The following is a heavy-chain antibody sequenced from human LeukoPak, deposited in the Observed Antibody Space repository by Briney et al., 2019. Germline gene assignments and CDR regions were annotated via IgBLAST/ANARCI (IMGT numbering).Heavy chain of an antibody. CDR1: GGSISSSNW. CDR2: IYHSGST. D-gene: IGHD2-2*01. CDR3: ARVGNDCSSTSCYDDSNWFDP. V-gene: IGHV4-4*02. J-gene: IGHJ5*02. Sequence: SETLSLTCAVSGGSISSSNWWSWVRQPPGKGLEWIGEIYHSGSTNYNPSLKSRVTISVDKSKNQFSLKLNSVTAADTAVYYCARVGNDCSSTSCYDDSNWFDPWGQGTLVTVSS.